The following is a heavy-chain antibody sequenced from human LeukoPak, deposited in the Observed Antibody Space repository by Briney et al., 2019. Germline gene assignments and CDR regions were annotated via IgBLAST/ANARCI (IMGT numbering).Heavy chain of an antibody. CDR1: GFTVSSNY. CDR2: IYSGGST. V-gene: IGHV3-66*01. D-gene: IGHD3-10*01. J-gene: IGHJ6*03. CDR3: ARVPFTYYYGSGSYGDYMDV. Sequence: PGGSLRLSCTVSGFTVSSNYMSWVRQAPGKGLEWVSVIYSGGSTYYADSVKGRFTISRDNSKNTLYLQMNSLRAEDTAVYYCARVPFTYYYGSGSYGDYMDVWGKGTTVTISS.